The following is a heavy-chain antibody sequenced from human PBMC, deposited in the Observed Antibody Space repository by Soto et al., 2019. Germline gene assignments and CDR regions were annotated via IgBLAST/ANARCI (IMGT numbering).Heavy chain of an antibody. Sequence: LRLSCAASGFIFKMYWMHWVRQSPGKGLVWISRIYNDGTYSDYADSVRGRFTISRDNVNDTLYLQMNNLRAEDSGLYYCTRGPRPISTGTGAYWGQGTQVTVSS. J-gene: IGHJ4*02. CDR1: GFIFKMYW. CDR2: IYNDGTYS. V-gene: IGHV3-74*01. CDR3: TRGPRPISTGTGAY. D-gene: IGHD3-10*01.